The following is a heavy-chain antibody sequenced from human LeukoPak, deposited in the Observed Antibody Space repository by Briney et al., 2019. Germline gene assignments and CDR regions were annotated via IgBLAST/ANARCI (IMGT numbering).Heavy chain of an antibody. J-gene: IGHJ3*02. CDR3: AKDYVPSGIAVAGTQSLDAFDI. CDR2: ISGSGGST. D-gene: IGHD6-19*01. Sequence: GGSLRLSCAASGFTFSSYAMSWVRQAPGKGLEWVSAISGSGGSTYYADSVKGRFTISRDNSKNTLYLQMNSLRAEDTAVYYCAKDYVPSGIAVAGTQSLDAFDIWGQGTMVTVPS. V-gene: IGHV3-23*01. CDR1: GFTFSSYA.